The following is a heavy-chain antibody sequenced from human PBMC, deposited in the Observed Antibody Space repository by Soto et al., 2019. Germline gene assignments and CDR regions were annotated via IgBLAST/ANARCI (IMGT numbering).Heavy chain of an antibody. CDR3: AGMPYNSGVRFGL. CDR2: IYQIGVT. Sequence: LSLTCNMSGDSYSISTYSWSWIRQPPVKALQWIGFIYQIGVTSYNPSLARRVSISLDRSNNQCSLKLKSVTAADWAVYFCAGMPYNSGVRFGLWGPGILVTVSS. J-gene: IGHJ5*02. CDR1: GDSYSISTYS. V-gene: IGHV4-30-2*01. D-gene: IGHD6-19*01.